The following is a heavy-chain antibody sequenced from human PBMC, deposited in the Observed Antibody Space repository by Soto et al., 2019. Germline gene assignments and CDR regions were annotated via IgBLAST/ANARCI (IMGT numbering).Heavy chain of an antibody. D-gene: IGHD6-19*01. CDR3: ARRHLAVAVSPWFDP. CDR2: IDSSAEK. V-gene: IGHV2-26*01. CDR1: GLSITDSEMG. Sequence: QVTLKESGPVLGKPTETLTLRCTVSGLSITDSEMGVSWIRQPPGQPLEWLAHIDSSAEKSYRTFLKSRLAISKDTSNSQIVLTMTNMDPADTATYYCARRHLAVAVSPWFDPWGQGIPVTVSS. J-gene: IGHJ5*02.